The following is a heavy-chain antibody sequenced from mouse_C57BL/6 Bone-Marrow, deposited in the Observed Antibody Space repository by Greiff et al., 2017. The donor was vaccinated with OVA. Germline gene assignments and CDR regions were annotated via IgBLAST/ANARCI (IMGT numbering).Heavy chain of an antibody. Sequence: EVQGVESGGDLVKPGGSLKLSCAASGFTFSSYGMSWVRQTADKRLEWVATISSGGSYTYYPDSVKGRFTISRDNAKNTLYLQMSSLKSEDTAMYYCTRHETGTALFAYWGQGTLVTVSA. CDR3: TRHETGTALFAY. D-gene: IGHD4-1*01. V-gene: IGHV5-6*01. J-gene: IGHJ3*01. CDR2: ISSGGSYT. CDR1: GFTFSSYG.